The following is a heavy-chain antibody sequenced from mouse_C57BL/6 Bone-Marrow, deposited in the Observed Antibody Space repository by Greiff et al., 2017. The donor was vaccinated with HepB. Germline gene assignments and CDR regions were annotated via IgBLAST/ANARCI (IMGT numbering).Heavy chain of an antibody. CDR1: GYTFTDYE. D-gene: IGHD4-1*01. V-gene: IGHV1-15*01. Sequence: QVQLQQSGAELVRPGASVTLSCKASGYTFTDYEMHWVKQTTVHGLEWIGAIDPDTGGTAYNQKFKCKAILTADKSSSAAYMELRSLTSEHSAVYYCTRGEASWGYWGQGTSVTVSS. CDR2: IDPDTGGT. J-gene: IGHJ4*01. CDR3: TRGEASWGY.